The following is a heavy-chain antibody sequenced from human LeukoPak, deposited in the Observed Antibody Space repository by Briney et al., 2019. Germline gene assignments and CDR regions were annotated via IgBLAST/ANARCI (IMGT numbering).Heavy chain of an antibody. Sequence: SETLSLTCTVSGGSISSYYWSWIRQPPGEGLEWIGYIYYSGSTNYNPSLKSRVTISVDTSKNQFSLKLSSVTAADTAVYYCARHKAGNHFGYFDYWGQGTLVTVSS. CDR1: GGSISSYY. J-gene: IGHJ4*02. CDR2: IYYSGST. V-gene: IGHV4-59*08. CDR3: ARHKAGNHFGYFDY. D-gene: IGHD3-3*01.